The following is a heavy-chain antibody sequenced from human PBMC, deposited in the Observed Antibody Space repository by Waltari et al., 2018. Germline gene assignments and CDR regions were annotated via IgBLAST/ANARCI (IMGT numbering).Heavy chain of an antibody. CDR2: ISGSGGST. J-gene: IGHJ1*01. CDR3: ASGLYDFWSGYAEYFQH. Sequence: EVQLLESGGGLVQPGGSMRLSCAASGFTFSSYAMSWVRQAPGKGLGWVSAISGSGGSTYYADSVKGRFTISRDNSKNTLYLQMNSLRAEDTAVYYCASGLYDFWSGYAEYFQHWGQGTLVTVSS. V-gene: IGHV3-23*01. D-gene: IGHD3-3*01. CDR1: GFTFSSYA.